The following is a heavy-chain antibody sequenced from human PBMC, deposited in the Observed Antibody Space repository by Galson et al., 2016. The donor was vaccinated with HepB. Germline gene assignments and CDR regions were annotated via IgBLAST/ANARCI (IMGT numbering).Heavy chain of an antibody. V-gene: IGHV3-74*01. D-gene: IGHD3-3*01. J-gene: IGHJ4*02. CDR2: INGDGSDT. CDR3: ARTFWRGYRAFDY. Sequence: SLRLSCAASGFTLSSYWMHWVRQAPGKGLVWVSRINGDGSDTWYVDSVKGRFTISRDNAKNTLYLEMNSLRVEDTAVDYCARTFWRGYRAFDYWGQGTLVTVSS. CDR1: GFTLSSYW.